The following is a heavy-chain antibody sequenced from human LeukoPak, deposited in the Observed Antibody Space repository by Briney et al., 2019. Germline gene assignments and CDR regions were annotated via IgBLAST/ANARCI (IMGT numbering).Heavy chain of an antibody. CDR2: IYTSGST. Sequence: SETLSLTCTVPGYSISSGYYWGWIRQPPGKGLEWIGRIYTSGSTNYNPSLKSRVTMSVDTSKNQFSLKLSSVTAADTAVYYCARDFSGWSYYFDYWGQGTLVTVSS. D-gene: IGHD6-19*01. CDR3: ARDFSGWSYYFDY. CDR1: GYSISSGYY. J-gene: IGHJ4*02. V-gene: IGHV4-38-2*02.